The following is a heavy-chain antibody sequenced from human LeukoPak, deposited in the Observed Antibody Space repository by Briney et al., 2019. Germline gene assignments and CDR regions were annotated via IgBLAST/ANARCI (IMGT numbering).Heavy chain of an antibody. J-gene: IGHJ4*02. D-gene: IGHD6-19*01. CDR1: GYPFTTYG. CDR3: ARAYSSGWPLPYFDY. Sequence: GSGEAFCKASGYPFTTYGISWVRPAPGKGVEWMGWISAYNGNTNYAQKLQRRVPMTTDTSTSTAYMELRSLRSDDTAVYYCARAYSSGWPLPYFDYWGQGTLVTVSS. CDR2: ISAYNGNT. V-gene: IGHV1-18*01.